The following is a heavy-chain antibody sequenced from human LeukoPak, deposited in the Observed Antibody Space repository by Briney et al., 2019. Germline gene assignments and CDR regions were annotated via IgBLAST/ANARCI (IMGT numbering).Heavy chain of an antibody. D-gene: IGHD6-13*01. J-gene: IGHJ4*02. Sequence: ASVKVSCKASGYTFTSYDINWVRQATGQGLEWMGWINPNSGNTNYAQKFQGRVTMTRDTSISTAYMELSRLRSDDTAVYYCARVKIKQLHYWGQGTLVTVSS. V-gene: IGHV1-2*02. CDR2: INPNSGNT. CDR1: GYTFTSYD. CDR3: ARVKIKQLHY.